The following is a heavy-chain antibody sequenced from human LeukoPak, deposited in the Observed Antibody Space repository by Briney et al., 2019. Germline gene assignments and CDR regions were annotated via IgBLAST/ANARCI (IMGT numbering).Heavy chain of an antibody. Sequence: TGGSLRLSCAASGFNLSSYEMNWFRQAPGKGLEWVSHISSSGSTIYFGDSVKGRFTISRDTAKNSLFLQMNSLRAEDTALYFCASQYHDFWSGSFEYWGQGTLVTVSP. J-gene: IGHJ4*02. CDR3: ASQYHDFWSGSFEY. V-gene: IGHV3-48*03. CDR2: ISSSGSTI. D-gene: IGHD3-3*01. CDR1: GFNLSSYE.